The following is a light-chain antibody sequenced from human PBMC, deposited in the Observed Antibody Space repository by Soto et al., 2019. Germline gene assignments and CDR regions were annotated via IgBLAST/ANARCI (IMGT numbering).Light chain of an antibody. Sequence: QSALTQPASASGSPGQSVTISCTGTSSDVGGSNYVSWYQQHPGKAPKLMISEVNKRPSGVPDRFSGSKSGNTASLTVSGLQAEDEADYDCNSSAGTKNMVFGGGTKLTVL. V-gene: IGLV2-8*01. J-gene: IGLJ2*01. CDR3: NSSAGTKNMV. CDR1: SSDVGGSNY. CDR2: EVN.